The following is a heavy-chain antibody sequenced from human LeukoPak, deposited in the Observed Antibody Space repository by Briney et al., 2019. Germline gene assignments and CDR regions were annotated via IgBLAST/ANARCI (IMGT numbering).Heavy chain of an antibody. V-gene: IGHV3-21*01. CDR1: GFTVSSNY. Sequence: GGSLRLSCAASGFTVSSNYMSWVRQAPGKGLEWVSSISSSSSYIYYADSVKGRFTISRDNAKNSLYLQMNSLRAEDTAVYYCARGYCSGGSCYGYYYYGMDVWGQGTTVTVSS. CDR3: ARGYCSGGSCYGYYYYGMDV. CDR2: ISSSSSYI. J-gene: IGHJ6*02. D-gene: IGHD2-15*01.